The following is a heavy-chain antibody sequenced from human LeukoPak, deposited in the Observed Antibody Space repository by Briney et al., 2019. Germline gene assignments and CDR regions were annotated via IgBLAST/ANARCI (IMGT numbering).Heavy chain of an antibody. J-gene: IGHJ4*02. V-gene: IGHV3-11*01. Sequence: GGSLRLSCAASGFTFSDYYMSWIRQAPGKGLKEVPYISSSGSTIYYADSVKGRFTISRDNAKNSLYLQMNSLRAEDTALYYCARVRDRRYFDYWGQGTLVTVSS. CDR2: ISSSGSTI. CDR1: GFTFSDYY. CDR3: ARVRDRRYFDY.